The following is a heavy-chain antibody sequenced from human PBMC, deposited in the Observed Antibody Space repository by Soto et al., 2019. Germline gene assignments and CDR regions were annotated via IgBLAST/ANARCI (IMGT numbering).Heavy chain of an antibody. CDR3: ANFYGDYAGGEFFQH. V-gene: IGHV3-23*01. CDR1: GLTFSSNA. D-gene: IGHD4-17*01. CDR2: TTGSGRTT. Sequence: EVQLLESGGGLVQPGGSPRLSCASSGLTFSSNAMNWVRQAPGKGLEWLSATTGSGRTTYYADSVKGRFTISRDNSKNTLYLQMNSLRAEDTALYYCANFYGDYAGGEFFQHWGQGTLVTVSS. J-gene: IGHJ1*01.